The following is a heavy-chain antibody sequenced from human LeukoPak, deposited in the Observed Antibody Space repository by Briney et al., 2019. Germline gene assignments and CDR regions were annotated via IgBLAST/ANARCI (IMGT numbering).Heavy chain of an antibody. Sequence: GGSLRLSCAASGVVFSTYTMNWVRQTPGEGLEWVSSISGGSSYIYYADSVKGRFTISRDNANNSLYLQMSSLRAEDTGLYYCVREDSMVIDHWGQGALVSVSS. V-gene: IGHV3-21*01. CDR3: VREDSMVIDH. J-gene: IGHJ4*02. CDR2: ISGGSSYI. CDR1: GVVFSTYT. D-gene: IGHD4/OR15-4a*01.